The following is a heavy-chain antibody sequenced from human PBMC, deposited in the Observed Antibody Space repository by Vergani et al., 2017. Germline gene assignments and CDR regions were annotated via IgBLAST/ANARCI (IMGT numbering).Heavy chain of an antibody. CDR3: TKAGQYDSDNFHDS. J-gene: IGHJ1*01. Sequence: QVQLVESGGGVVQPGGSLRLSCIASGFTFRIYGMHWVRQAPGKGLEWVAFIRDDGTKRFYGDSVKGRFTISRDNSQTTVFLQMNSLRAVDSAVYYCTKAGQYDSDNFHDSWGQGALVTVAS. CDR1: GFTFRIYG. D-gene: IGHD3-22*01. V-gene: IGHV3-30*02. CDR2: IRDDGTKR.